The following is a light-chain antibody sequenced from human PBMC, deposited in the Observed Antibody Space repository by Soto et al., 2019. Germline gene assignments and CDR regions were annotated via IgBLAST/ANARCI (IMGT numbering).Light chain of an antibody. V-gene: IGLV2-8*01. CDR3: SSYAGSNNL. Sequence: QSVLTQPPSASGSPGQSVTISCTGTSSDVGGYDFVSWYQQHPGKAPKLILYEVAKRPSGVPDRFSGSKSGNTASLTVSGLQAEDEADYYCSSYAGSNNLFGGGTKVTVL. CDR1: SSDVGGYDF. CDR2: EVA. J-gene: IGLJ2*01.